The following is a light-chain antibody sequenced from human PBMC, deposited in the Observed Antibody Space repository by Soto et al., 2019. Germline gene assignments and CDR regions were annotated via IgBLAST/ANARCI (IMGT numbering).Light chain of an antibody. J-gene: IGLJ2*01. CDR3: ATWDDSLSGVL. V-gene: IGLV1-47*01. CDR1: TSNIGSNF. Sequence: QSVLTQPPSASETPGQRVFISCSGSTSNIGSNFVFWYQQLPGAAPKLLIYRDRQRPSGVPYRFSGSKSGTSASLAISGLRSEDEAHYYGATWDDSLSGVLVGGGTKLTVL. CDR2: RDR.